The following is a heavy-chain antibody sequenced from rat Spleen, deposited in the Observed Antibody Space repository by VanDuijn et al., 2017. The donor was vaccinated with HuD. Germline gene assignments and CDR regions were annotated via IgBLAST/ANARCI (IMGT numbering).Heavy chain of an antibody. CDR1: GFALTSNS. D-gene: IGHD1-2*01. CDR3: AREGYYYYSSRGFFDV. J-gene: IGHJ2*01. CDR2: IWSGGST. Sequence: QVQVKESGPGLVQPSQTLSLTCTVSGFALTSNSVNWVRQPPGKGLEWMGAIWSGGSTDYNSALKSRLSISRDTSKSQVFLKRNSLQTEDTAMYFCAREGYYYYSSRGFFDVWCQGVMVTVSS. V-gene: IGHV2-1*01.